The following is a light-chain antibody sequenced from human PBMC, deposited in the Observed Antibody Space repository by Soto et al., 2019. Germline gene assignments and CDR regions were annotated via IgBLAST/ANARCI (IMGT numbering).Light chain of an antibody. V-gene: IGLV2-14*01. CDR2: EIT. CDR3: SAYTTRSAV. J-gene: IGLJ1*01. CDR1: SSDVGGYHY. Sequence: QSALTQPASVSGSPGQWITISCTGTSSDVGGYHYVSWYQQRPGKAPKLMIYEITKRPSGGSNRFSGSKSDNTASLTIAGLQAEDEADYSCSAYTTRSAVFGTGTKVTVL.